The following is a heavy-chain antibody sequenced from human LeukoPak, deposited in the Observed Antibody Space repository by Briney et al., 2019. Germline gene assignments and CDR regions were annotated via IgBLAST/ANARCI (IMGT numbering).Heavy chain of an antibody. Sequence: GGSLRLSCTASGFNFNTYAMTWVRQAPGRGLEWVSSITVSSGTRNYADSMKGRFTISRGNSKNTLYLQMNSLRVEDTAIYYCAKDPNGDYIGAFDSWGQGTLVTVSS. CDR3: AKDPNGDYIGAFDS. CDR2: ITVSSGTR. CDR1: GFNFNTYA. J-gene: IGHJ3*02. V-gene: IGHV3-23*01. D-gene: IGHD2-8*01.